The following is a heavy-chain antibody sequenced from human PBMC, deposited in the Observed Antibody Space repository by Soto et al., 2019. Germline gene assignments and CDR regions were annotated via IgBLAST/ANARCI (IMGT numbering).Heavy chain of an antibody. CDR3: ARDGHDILTDFDC. D-gene: IGHD3-9*01. J-gene: IGHJ4*02. CDR2: ISGSSSYI. Sequence: PGGSLRLSCAASGFTFSSYSMNWVRQAPGKGLEWVSSISGSSSYIYYADSVKGRFTISRDNAKNSLYLQMNSLRAEDTAVYYCARDGHDILTDFDCWGQGTLVTVSS. CDR1: GFTFSSYS. V-gene: IGHV3-21*06.